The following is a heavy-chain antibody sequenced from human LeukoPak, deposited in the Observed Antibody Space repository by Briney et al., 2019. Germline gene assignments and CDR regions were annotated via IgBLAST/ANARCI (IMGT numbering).Heavy chain of an antibody. CDR3: ARDNSGSYGFAY. CDR2: ISSSSSYI. Sequence: PGGSLRLSCAASGFTLSSYSMNWVRQAPGKGLEWVSSISSSSSYIYYADSVKGRFSISRDNAKNSLYLQMNSLRAEDTAVYYCARDNSGSYGFAYWGQGTLVTVSS. D-gene: IGHD1-26*01. V-gene: IGHV3-21*01. J-gene: IGHJ4*02. CDR1: GFTLSSYS.